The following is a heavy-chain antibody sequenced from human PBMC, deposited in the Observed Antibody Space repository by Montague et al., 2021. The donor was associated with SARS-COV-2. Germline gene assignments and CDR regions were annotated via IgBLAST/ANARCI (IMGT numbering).Heavy chain of an antibody. D-gene: IGHD6-19*01. J-gene: IGHJ3*02. Sequence: SKTLSLTCTVSGGSISSYYWSWIRQPPGRGLEWIGYIYYSGSTXXXPSXXSRVTISVDTSKNQFSLKLSSVTAADTAVYYCARGSGWMGNAFDIWGQGTMVTVSS. CDR3: ARGSGWMGNAFDI. CDR2: IYYSGST. CDR1: GGSISSYY. V-gene: IGHV4-59*01.